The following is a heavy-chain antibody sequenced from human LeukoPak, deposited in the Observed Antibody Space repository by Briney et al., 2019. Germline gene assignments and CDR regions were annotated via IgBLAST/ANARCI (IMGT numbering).Heavy chain of an antibody. CDR1: GGSISSSSYY. J-gene: IGHJ6*03. Sequence: SETLSLTCTVSGGSISSSSYYWAWVRQPPGKGLEWIGSIHYSGSTYYNPSLQSRVTISIDTSKNQFSLKLRFVTAADTAVYYCARVRCSGGSCPYYYYYYYMDVWGKGTTVTVSS. CDR3: ARVRCSGGSCPYYYYYYYMDV. CDR2: IHYSGST. D-gene: IGHD2-15*01. V-gene: IGHV4-39*07.